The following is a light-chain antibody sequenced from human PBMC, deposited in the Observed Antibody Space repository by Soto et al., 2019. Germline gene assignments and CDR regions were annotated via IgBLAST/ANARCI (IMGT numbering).Light chain of an antibody. J-gene: IGKJ2*01. CDR3: QQRSNGPTMYT. Sequence: EIVLTQSPATLSLSPGERATLSCRASQSVSSYLAWYQQKPGQAPRLLIYDASNRATGIPARFSGSGSGTDFTHTISSLEPEEFAVEYWQQRSNGPTMYTLGQGTKREIK. CDR2: DAS. CDR1: QSVSSY. V-gene: IGKV3-11*01.